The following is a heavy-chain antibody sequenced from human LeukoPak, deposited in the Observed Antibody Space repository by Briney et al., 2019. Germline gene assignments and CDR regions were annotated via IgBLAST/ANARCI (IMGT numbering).Heavy chain of an antibody. CDR2: INPSGGST. CDR3: ARRSGWWLNFDY. V-gene: IGHV1-46*01. J-gene: IGHJ4*02. D-gene: IGHD2-15*01. Sequence: ASVKVSCKASGYTFTSYYMHWVRQAPGQGLEWMGIINPSGGSTSYAQKFQGRVTTTRDTSTSTVYMELSSLRSEDTAAYYCARRSGWWLNFDYWGQGTLVTVSS. CDR1: GYTFTSYY.